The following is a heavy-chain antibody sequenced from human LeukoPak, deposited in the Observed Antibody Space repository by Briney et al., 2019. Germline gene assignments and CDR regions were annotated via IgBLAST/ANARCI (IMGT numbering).Heavy chain of an antibody. D-gene: IGHD1-26*01. V-gene: IGHV1-2*02. CDR3: ARVVVGATTFGY. CDR1: GYTFTSYA. CDR2: INPNSGGT. Sequence: ASVKVSCKASGYTFTSYAMNWVRQAPGQGLEWMGWINPNSGGTNYAQKFQGRVTMTRDTSISTAYMELSRLRFDDTAVYYCARVVVGATTFGYWGQGTLVTVSS. J-gene: IGHJ4*02.